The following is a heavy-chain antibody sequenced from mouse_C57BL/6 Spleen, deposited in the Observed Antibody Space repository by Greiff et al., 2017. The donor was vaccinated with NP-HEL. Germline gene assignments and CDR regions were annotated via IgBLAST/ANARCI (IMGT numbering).Heavy chain of an antibody. Sequence: EVKLVESGEGLVKPGGSLKLSCAASGFTFSSYAMSWVRQTPEKRLEWVAYISSGGDYIYYADTVKGRFTISRDNARNTLYLQMSSLKSEDTAMYYCTRAPYDGYYCDYWGQGTTLTVSS. V-gene: IGHV5-9-1*02. D-gene: IGHD2-3*01. J-gene: IGHJ2*01. CDR2: ISSGGDYI. CDR3: TRAPYDGYYCDY. CDR1: GFTFSSYA.